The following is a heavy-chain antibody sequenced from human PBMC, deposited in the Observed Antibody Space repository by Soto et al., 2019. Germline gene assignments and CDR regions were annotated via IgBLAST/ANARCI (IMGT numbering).Heavy chain of an antibody. CDR3: AREGYCSSTSCWQRSDAFDI. Sequence: SVKVSCKASGGTFSSYAISWVRQAPGQGLEWMGGIIPIFGTANYAQKFQGRVTITADESTSTAYMELSSLRSEDTAVYYCAREGYCSSTSCWQRSDAFDIWGQGTMVTVSS. V-gene: IGHV1-69*13. CDR2: IIPIFGTA. CDR1: GGTFSSYA. J-gene: IGHJ3*02. D-gene: IGHD2-2*01.